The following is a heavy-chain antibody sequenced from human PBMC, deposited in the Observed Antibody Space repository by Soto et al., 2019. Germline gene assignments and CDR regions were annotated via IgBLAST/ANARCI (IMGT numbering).Heavy chain of an antibody. Sequence: GGSLRLSCAASGFTFSSYAMSWFRQAPGKGLEWVSAISGSGGRTDYADSVKGRFTISRDNSNNILYLQLNSLRAEDTAIYYCAKQRKYRAYYYPMDVWGQGATVTVSS. D-gene: IGHD5-18*01. CDR3: AKQRKYRAYYYPMDV. CDR2: ISGSGGRT. CDR1: GFTFSSYA. J-gene: IGHJ6*02. V-gene: IGHV3-23*01.